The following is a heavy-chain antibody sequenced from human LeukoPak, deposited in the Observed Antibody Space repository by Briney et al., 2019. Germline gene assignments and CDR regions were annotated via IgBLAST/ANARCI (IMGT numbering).Heavy chain of an antibody. Sequence: ASVKVSCKASGYTFTSYAMHWVRQAPGQRLEWMGWINAGNGNTKYSQKFQGRVTITRYTSASTAYMELSSLRSEDTAVYYCARGTGLAVAGVWGQGTLVTVSS. D-gene: IGHD6-19*01. CDR2: INAGNGNT. V-gene: IGHV1-3*01. CDR3: ARGTGLAVAGV. CDR1: GYTFTSYA. J-gene: IGHJ4*02.